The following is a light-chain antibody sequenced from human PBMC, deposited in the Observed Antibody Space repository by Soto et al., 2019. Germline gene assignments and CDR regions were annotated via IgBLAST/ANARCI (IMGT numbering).Light chain of an antibody. CDR1: KLGDKY. CDR2: QHS. V-gene: IGLV3-1*01. Sequence: SYELTQPPSVSVSPGQTASITCSGDKLGDKYTCWYQQKPGQSPMLVIYQHSQRPSGIPERFSGSNSGNTATLTISGTQAMDEADYYCQAWDSSTDVVFGGVTNLTVL. J-gene: IGLJ2*01. CDR3: QAWDSSTDVV.